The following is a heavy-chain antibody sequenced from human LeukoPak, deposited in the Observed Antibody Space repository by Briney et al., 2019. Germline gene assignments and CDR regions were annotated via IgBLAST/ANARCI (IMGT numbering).Heavy chain of an antibody. Sequence: SETLSLTCAVYGGSFSGYYWSWIRQPPGKGLEWIGEINHSGSTNYNPSLKSRVTISVDTSKNQFSLKRSSVTAADTAVYYCARARRWVSSSGLFDYWGQGTLVTVSS. J-gene: IGHJ4*02. CDR1: GGSFSGYY. CDR2: INHSGST. CDR3: ARARRWVSSSGLFDY. D-gene: IGHD6-6*01. V-gene: IGHV4-34*01.